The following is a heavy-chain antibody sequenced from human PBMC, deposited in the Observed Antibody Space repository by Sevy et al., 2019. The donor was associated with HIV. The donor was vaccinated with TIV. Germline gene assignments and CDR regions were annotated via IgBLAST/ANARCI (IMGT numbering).Heavy chain of an antibody. V-gene: IGHV4-59*01. Sequence: SETLSLTCTVSGGSISSYYWSWIRQPPGKGLEWIGYIYYSGSTNYNPSLKSRVTISVDTSKNQFSLKLSSVTAADTAVYYCARGYCSGGSCYGRGYCYYYMDVWGKGTTVTVSS. CDR3: ARGYCSGGSCYGRGYCYYYMDV. J-gene: IGHJ6*03. CDR1: GGSISSYY. D-gene: IGHD2-15*01. CDR2: IYYSGST.